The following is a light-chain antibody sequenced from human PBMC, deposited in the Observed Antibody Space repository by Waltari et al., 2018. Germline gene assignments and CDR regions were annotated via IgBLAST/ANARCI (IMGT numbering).Light chain of an antibody. CDR2: DAS. CDR3: QQHDHLPFT. J-gene: IGKJ3*01. Sequence: DIQMTQSPSSLSASVGDGVTITCQASQDIDNYLNWYQQKPGKAPKLLVYDASNLHSGVPSRFSGSGSGTHFTFTITGLQPEDIATYYCQQHDHLPFTFGPGTKVDIK. V-gene: IGKV1-33*01. CDR1: QDIDNY.